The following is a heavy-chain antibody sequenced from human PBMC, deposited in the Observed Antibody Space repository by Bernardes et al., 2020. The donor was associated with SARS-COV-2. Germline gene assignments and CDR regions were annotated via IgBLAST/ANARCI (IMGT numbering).Heavy chain of an antibody. Sequence: SETLSLTCTVSGGSISSSSYYWGWIRQPPGKGLEWIGSIYYSGSTYYNPSLKSRVTISVDTSKNQFSLKLSSVTAADTAVYYCAREGGRVVVPAAISFDYWGQGTLVTVSS. CDR1: GGSISSSSYY. J-gene: IGHJ4*02. CDR3: AREGGRVVVPAAISFDY. V-gene: IGHV4-39*07. CDR2: IYYSGST. D-gene: IGHD2-2*02.